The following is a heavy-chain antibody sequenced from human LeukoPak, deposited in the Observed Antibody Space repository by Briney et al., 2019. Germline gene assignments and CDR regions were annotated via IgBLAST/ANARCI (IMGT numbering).Heavy chain of an antibody. CDR1: GYTFTTYG. Sequence: ASVKVSCKTSGYTFTTYGIIWVRQAPGQGLGWMGWISAYNGHTNYAQNLQGRVTMTPDTSTSTAYMELRSLRSDDTAVYYCARIPAATNWFDPWGQGTLVTVSS. CDR2: ISAYNGHT. CDR3: ARIPAATNWFDP. J-gene: IGHJ5*02. V-gene: IGHV1-18*01. D-gene: IGHD2-2*01.